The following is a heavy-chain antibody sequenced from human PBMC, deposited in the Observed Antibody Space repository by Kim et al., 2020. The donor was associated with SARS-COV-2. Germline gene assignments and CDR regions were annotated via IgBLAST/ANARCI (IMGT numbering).Heavy chain of an antibody. CDR1: GFTFSSYG. J-gene: IGHJ6*02. D-gene: IGHD2-2*01. CDR3: AKGPDIVVVPAGGMDV. Sequence: GGSLRLSCAASGFTFSSYGMHWVRQAPGKGLEWVAVISYDGSNKYYADSVKGRFTISRDNSKNTLYLQMNSLRAEDTAVYYCAKGPDIVVVPAGGMDVWGQGTTVTVS. V-gene: IGHV3-30*18. CDR2: ISYDGSNK.